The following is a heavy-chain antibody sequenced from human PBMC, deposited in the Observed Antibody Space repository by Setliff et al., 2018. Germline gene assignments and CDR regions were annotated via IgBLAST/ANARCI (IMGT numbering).Heavy chain of an antibody. CDR3: ARDPLTTNRRRAFDI. CDR1: GGSFSGYY. CDR2: VYYSGSI. J-gene: IGHJ3*02. D-gene: IGHD4-17*01. Sequence: PSETLSLTCAVYGGSFSGYYWGWFRQPPGMRPEWIGTVYYSGSIYYNPSLKSRVTLFVDTSKDQFSLRLTSMTAADTAVYYCARDPLTTNRRRAFDIWGQGTMVTVSS. V-gene: IGHV4-34*01.